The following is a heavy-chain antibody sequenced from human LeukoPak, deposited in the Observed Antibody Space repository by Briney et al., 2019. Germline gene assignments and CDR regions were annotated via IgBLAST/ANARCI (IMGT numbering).Heavy chain of an antibody. CDR1: GYTFTGYY. D-gene: IGHD6-13*01. Sequence: GASVKVSCKASGYTFTGYYMHWVRQAPGQGLEWMGWINPNSGGTNYAQKFQGRVTMTRDPSISTAYMELSRLRSDDTAVYYCARRPRGSSWYYFDYWGQGTLVTVSS. J-gene: IGHJ4*02. CDR2: INPNSGGT. CDR3: ARRPRGSSWYYFDY. V-gene: IGHV1-2*02.